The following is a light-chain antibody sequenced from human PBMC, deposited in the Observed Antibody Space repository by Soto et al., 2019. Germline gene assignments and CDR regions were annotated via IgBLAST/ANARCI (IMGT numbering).Light chain of an antibody. Sequence: EIVLTQSPGTLSLSPGDRVTLSCRASQSVSSNYLAWYQQKPGQAPRLLIYATSSRATGIPDRFSGSGSGTDFTPTISRLEPEDFAMSYCQHYGDYNSPRYSFGQGTRLEI. J-gene: IGKJ2*03. V-gene: IGKV3-20*01. CDR3: QHYGDYNSPRYS. CDR1: QSVSSNY. CDR2: ATS.